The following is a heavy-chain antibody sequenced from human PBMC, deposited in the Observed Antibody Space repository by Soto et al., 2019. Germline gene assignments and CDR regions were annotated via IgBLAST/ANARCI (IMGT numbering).Heavy chain of an antibody. CDR3: XXXXXXWLVLDY. CDR2: IIPILGIA. D-gene: IGHD6-19*01. CDR1: GGTFSSYT. V-gene: IGHV1-69*02. Sequence: QVQLVQSGAEVKKPGSSVKVSCKASGGTFSSYTISWVRQAPGQGLEWMGRIIPILGIANYAQKFQGRVTXXXXXSXXXXXXXXXXXXXXXXXXXXXXXXXXXWLVLDYWGQGTLVTVSS. J-gene: IGHJ4*02.